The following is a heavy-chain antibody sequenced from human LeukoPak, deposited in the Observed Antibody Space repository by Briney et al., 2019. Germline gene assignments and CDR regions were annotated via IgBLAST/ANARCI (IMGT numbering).Heavy chain of an antibody. J-gene: IGHJ4*02. CDR1: GFTFSSYS. CDR3: ARGYGDPPSFDY. V-gene: IGHV3-48*02. CDR2: ISRSSSTI. D-gene: IGHD4-17*01. Sequence: GGSLRLSCAASGFTFSSYSMNWVRQAPGKGLEWVSYISRSSSTIHYGDSVKGRFTISRDNAKNSLYLQTNSLREEDTAIYYCARGYGDPPSFDYWGQGTQVTVSS.